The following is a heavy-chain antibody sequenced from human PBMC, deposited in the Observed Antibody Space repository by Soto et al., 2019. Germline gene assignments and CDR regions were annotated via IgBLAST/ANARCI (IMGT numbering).Heavy chain of an antibody. Sequence: GGSLRLSCAASGFTFSSYAMHWVRQAPGKGLEWVAVISYDGSNKYYADSVKGRFAISRDNSKNTLYLQMNSLRAEDTAVYYCARGFYDFWSGPTFSDAFDIWGQGTMVTVSS. CDR2: ISYDGSNK. V-gene: IGHV3-30*09. CDR3: ARGFYDFWSGPTFSDAFDI. D-gene: IGHD3-3*01. CDR1: GFTFSSYA. J-gene: IGHJ3*02.